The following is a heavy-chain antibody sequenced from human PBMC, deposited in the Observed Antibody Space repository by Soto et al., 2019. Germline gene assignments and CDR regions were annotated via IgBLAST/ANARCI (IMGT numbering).Heavy chain of an antibody. CDR3: ARDLARWDYSSYGWFDP. CDR2: IWYYGSNK. CDR1: GFTFSSYG. D-gene: IGHD4-4*01. J-gene: IGHJ5*02. Sequence: PGGSLRLSCAASGFTFSSYGMHWVRQAPGKGLEWVAVIWYYGSNKYYADSVKGRFTISRDNSKNTLYLQMNSLRAEDTAVYYCARDLARWDYSSYGWFDPWGQGTLVTVSS. V-gene: IGHV3-33*01.